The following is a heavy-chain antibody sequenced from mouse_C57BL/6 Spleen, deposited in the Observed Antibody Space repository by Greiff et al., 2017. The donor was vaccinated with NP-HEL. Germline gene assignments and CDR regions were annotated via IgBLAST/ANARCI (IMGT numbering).Heavy chain of an antibody. D-gene: IGHD1-1*01. J-gene: IGHJ2*01. V-gene: IGHV5-6*01. CDR2: ISSGGSYT. CDR1: GFTFSSYG. CDR3: ARHGDYYGSTPSAY. Sequence: EVQLMESGGDLVKPGGSLKLSCAASGFTFSSYGMSWVRQTPDKRLEWVATISSGGSYTYYPDSVKGRFTISRDNAKNTLYLQMSSLKSEDTAMYYCARHGDYYGSTPSAYWGQGTTLTVSS.